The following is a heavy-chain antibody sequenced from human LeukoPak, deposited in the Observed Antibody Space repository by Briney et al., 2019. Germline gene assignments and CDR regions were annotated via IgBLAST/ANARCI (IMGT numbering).Heavy chain of an antibody. CDR1: GFTFSSYS. V-gene: IGHV3-21*01. CDR3: AREPGIAVAGTRGDFDY. CDR2: ISSSSSYI. D-gene: IGHD6-19*01. J-gene: IGHJ4*02. Sequence: PGGSLRLSCAASGFTFSSYSMNWVRQAPGKGLEWVSSISSSSSYIYYADSVKGRFTISRDNAKNSLYLQMNSLRAEDTAVYYCAREPGIAVAGTRGDFDYWGQGTLVTVSS.